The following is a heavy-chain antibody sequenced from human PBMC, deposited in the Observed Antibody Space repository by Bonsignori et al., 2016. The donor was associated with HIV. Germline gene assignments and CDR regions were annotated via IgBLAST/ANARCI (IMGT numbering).Heavy chain of an antibody. D-gene: IGHD1-1*01. CDR1: GYTFTSYG. J-gene: IGHJ5*02. Sequence: ASVKVSCKASGYTFTSYGISWVRQAPGQGLEWMGWISAYNGNTNYAQKLQGRVTMTTDTSTSTAYMELRSLRSDDTAVYYCARATRHTPEYNWFDPWGQGTLVTVSS. CDR2: ISAYNGNT. CDR3: ARATRHTPEYNWFDP. V-gene: IGHV1-18*01.